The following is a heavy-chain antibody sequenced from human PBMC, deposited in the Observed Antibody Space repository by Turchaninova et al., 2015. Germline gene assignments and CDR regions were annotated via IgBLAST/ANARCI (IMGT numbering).Heavy chain of an antibody. CDR1: GGSISTYS. V-gene: IGHV4-59*08. Sequence: QVQLQESGPGLVKTSEPLSPTCTVSGGSISTYSWTWIRQPPGKGLEWIAYIHYSGTTNYNPSLKSRATISVDTSQNQVSLELSSVTAADTAVYYCTRFSFGNNWFDPWGQGALVTVSS. D-gene: IGHD5-18*01. CDR2: IHYSGTT. CDR3: TRFSFGNNWFDP. J-gene: IGHJ5*02.